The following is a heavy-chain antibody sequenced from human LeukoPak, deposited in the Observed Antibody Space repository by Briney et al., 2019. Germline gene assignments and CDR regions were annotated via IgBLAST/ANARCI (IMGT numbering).Heavy chain of an antibody. D-gene: IGHD3-10*01. V-gene: IGHV3-53*01. CDR1: GFTVSSNY. CDR3: ARILLWFGELSWAFDI. Sequence: GGSLRLSCAASGFTVSSNYMSWVRQAPGKGLEWVSVIYSGGSTYYADSVKGRFTISRDNSKNTLYLQMNSLRAEDTAVYYCARILLWFGELSWAFDIWGQGTMVTASS. CDR2: IYSGGST. J-gene: IGHJ3*02.